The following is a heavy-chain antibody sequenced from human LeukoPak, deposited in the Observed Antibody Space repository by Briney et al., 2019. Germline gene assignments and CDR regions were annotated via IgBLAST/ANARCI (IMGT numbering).Heavy chain of an antibody. CDR3: ARGWSSSWDY. J-gene: IGHJ4*02. CDR2: INHSGST. Sequence: SETLSLTCSVYGGSFTAYYWSWIRQPPGKGLEWIGEINHSGSTNYNPSLKSRVTISVDTSKNQFSLKPSSVTAADTAVYYCARGWSSSWDYWGQGTLVTVSS. CDR1: GGSFTAYY. V-gene: IGHV4-34*01. D-gene: IGHD6-13*01.